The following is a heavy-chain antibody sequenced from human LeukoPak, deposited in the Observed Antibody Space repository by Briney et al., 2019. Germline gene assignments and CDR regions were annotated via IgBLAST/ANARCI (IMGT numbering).Heavy chain of an antibody. CDR1: GFNFNRFT. CDR2: IDRRGAPT. V-gene: IGHV3-43*01. J-gene: IGHJ4*02. D-gene: IGHD2-21*02. CDR3: VKEYDCHGDCYAAYDS. Sequence: PGGSLRLSCAASGFNFNRFTLHGGRQRPGKGLEWGSLIDRRGAPTYYADSVKGRFTISRDNRRQSMFLQMNSLQREDTALYFCVKEYDCHGDCYAAYDSWGQGTLVTVSS.